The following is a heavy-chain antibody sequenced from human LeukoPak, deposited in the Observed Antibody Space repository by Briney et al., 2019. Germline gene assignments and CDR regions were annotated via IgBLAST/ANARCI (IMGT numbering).Heavy chain of an antibody. CDR2: ISSSGSTI. D-gene: IGHD6-13*01. CDR1: GFTFSSCE. J-gene: IGHJ6*04. V-gene: IGHV3-48*03. CDR3: ARAKAGRLVVVYYYYGMDV. Sequence: GGSLRLSCAASGFTFSSCEMNWVRQAPGKGLEWVSYISSSGSTIYYADSVKGRFTISRDNAKNSLYLQMNSLRAEDTAVYYCARAKAGRLVVVYYYYGMDVWGKGTTVTVSS.